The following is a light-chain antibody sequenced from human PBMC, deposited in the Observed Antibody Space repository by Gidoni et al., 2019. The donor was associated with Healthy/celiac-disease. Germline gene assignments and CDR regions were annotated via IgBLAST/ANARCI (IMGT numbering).Light chain of an antibody. CDR3: QKYNNAPRT. CDR2: DAS. V-gene: IGKV1-27*01. CDR1: QDISKY. Sequence: DIQMTQSPSSLSASVGDRVTITCRASQDISKYLAWYQQKPGKVPKLLIYDASTLESGVPSRFSGSGSGTDFTFTISSLQPEDIATYYCQKYNNAPRTFGEGTKVEIK. J-gene: IGKJ1*01.